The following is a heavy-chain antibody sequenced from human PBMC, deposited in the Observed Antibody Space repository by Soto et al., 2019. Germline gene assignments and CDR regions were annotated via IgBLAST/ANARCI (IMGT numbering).Heavy chain of an antibody. CDR1: TESFSGFY. Sequence: QVQLQQWGAGLLKPSETLSLTCAVYTESFSGFYWSWIRQPPGKGLEWIGEINHSGSTNYNPSLKSRVIISVDTSRNQFSLTLNSVTAADTAVYYCARGANWRISWYFDLWGRGTLVTVSS. V-gene: IGHV4-34*01. J-gene: IGHJ2*01. D-gene: IGHD1-1*01. CDR3: ARGANWRISWYFDL. CDR2: INHSGST.